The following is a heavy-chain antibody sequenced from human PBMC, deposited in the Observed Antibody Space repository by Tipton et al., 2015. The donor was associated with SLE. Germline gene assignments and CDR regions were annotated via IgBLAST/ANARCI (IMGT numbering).Heavy chain of an antibody. Sequence: SLRLSCAASGFAVTSYYMNWVRQAPGRGLEWVSLIYKTGGTHYADSVEGRFTISRDNFNNTLYLQMNSLKPEDTAIYYCARIVDNGSDLRGQGTMVTVSS. CDR2: IYKTGGT. V-gene: IGHV3-53*05. D-gene: IGHD2-8*01. CDR1: GFAVTSYY. J-gene: IGHJ3*01. CDR3: ARIVDNGSDL.